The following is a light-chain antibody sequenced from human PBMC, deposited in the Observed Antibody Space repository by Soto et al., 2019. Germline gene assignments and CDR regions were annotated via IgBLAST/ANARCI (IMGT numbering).Light chain of an antibody. V-gene: IGKV3D-15*01. CDR1: QSVSSN. CDR2: GAS. Sequence: EIVLTQSPGTLSLSPGERATLSCRASQSVSSNYLAWYQQKPGQAPRLLIYGASNRATGIPDRFSGSGSGTEFTLTISSLQSEDFAVYYCQHYNNWPFTFGQGT. J-gene: IGKJ2*01. CDR3: QHYNNWPFT.